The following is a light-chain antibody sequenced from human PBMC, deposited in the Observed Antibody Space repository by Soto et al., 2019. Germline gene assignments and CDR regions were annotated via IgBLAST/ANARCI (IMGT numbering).Light chain of an antibody. V-gene: IGLV2-14*01. J-gene: IGLJ1*01. CDR1: SSDVGGYNY. Sequence: QSVLTQPASVSGSPGQSTTISCTGTSSDVGGYNYVSWYQQHPGKAPKLMIYEVSNRPSGVSNRFSGSKSGNTVSLTISGLQAEDEADYYCTSYTSSNTPVFGTGTKVTVL. CDR3: TSYTSSNTPV. CDR2: EVS.